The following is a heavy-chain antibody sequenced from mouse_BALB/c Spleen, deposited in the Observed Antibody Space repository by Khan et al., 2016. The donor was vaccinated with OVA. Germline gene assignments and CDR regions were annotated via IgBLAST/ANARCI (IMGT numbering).Heavy chain of an antibody. CDR3: ATYYFYGYYFEY. J-gene: IGHJ2*01. D-gene: IGHD1-1*01. CDR2: ISGDSSTI. V-gene: IGHV5-17*02. Sequence: EVELVESGGGLVQPGGSRKLSCTASGFTFSSYGMHWVRQAPEKGLEWVAYISGDSSTIYYADTVKGRFTISRDNPKNTLFLQMTSLMYEETARYYCATYYFYGYYFEYWGPGTILTVSA. CDR1: GFTFSSYG.